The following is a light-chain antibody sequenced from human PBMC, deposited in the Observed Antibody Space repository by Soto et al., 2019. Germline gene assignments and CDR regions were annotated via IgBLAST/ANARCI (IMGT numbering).Light chain of an antibody. J-gene: IGLJ1*01. V-gene: IGLV2-8*01. CDR1: SSDVGGYNY. Sequence: QSVLTQPASVSGSPGQSITISCTGTSSDVGGYNYVSWYQQHPGKAPKLMIYEVSKRPSGVPDRFSGSKFGNTASLTVSGLQAEDEADYYCNSYVGNNNFVFGTGTRSPS. CDR2: EVS. CDR3: NSYVGNNNFV.